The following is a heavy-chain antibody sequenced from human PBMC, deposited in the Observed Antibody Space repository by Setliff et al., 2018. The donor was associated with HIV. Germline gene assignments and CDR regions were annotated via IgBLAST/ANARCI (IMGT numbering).Heavy chain of an antibody. J-gene: IGHJ3*01. CDR1: GFSVSSGYF. CDR3: ARHKTNYDFYAFDV. V-gene: IGHV4-38-2*01. CDR2: ISDTGSI. D-gene: IGHD3-3*01. Sequence: ASETLSLTCAVSGFSVSSGYFWSWIRQPAGKRLEWIGRISDTGSINYNPSLKGRLTMSVDTSRSQFSLKLRSVTAADTAVYYCARHKTNYDFYAFDVWGQGTMVTVS.